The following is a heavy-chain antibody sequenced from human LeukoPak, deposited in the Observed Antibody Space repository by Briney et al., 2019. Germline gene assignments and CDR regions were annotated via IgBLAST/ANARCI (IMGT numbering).Heavy chain of an antibody. V-gene: IGHV3-48*03. J-gene: IGHJ5*02. Sequence: AGGSLRLSCAASGFTFSSYEMNWVRQAPGKGLEWVSYISSSGSTIYYADSVKGRFTISRDNAKNSLYLQMNSLRAEDTAVYYCARDYVSGSFGPWGQGTLVTVSS. CDR2: ISSSGSTI. CDR3: ARDYVSGSFGP. D-gene: IGHD3-10*01. CDR1: GFTFSSYE.